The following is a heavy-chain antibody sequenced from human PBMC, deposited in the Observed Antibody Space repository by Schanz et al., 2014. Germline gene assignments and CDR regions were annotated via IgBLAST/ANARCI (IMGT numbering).Heavy chain of an antibody. J-gene: IGHJ6*02. Sequence: QVQLVESGGGLVQPGRSLRLSCAASGFTFSRSGMHWVRQAPGKGLEWVAIIWFDGSNKYYADSVKGRFTISRDNSKNTLYLQMNSLRAEDTAVYYCAKIRYDSSGYYLPYYGMDVWGQGTTVIVSS. CDR1: GFTFSRSG. D-gene: IGHD3-22*01. CDR3: AKIRYDSSGYYLPYYGMDV. V-gene: IGHV3-33*06. CDR2: IWFDGSNK.